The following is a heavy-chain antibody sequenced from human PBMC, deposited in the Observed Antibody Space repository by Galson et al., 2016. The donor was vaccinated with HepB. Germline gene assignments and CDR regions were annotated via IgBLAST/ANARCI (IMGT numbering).Heavy chain of an antibody. Sequence: SETLSLTCSVSGGSISSYYWSWIRQPPGKGLEGIGYFYYSGNTNYNPSLKSRVTISVDTSKNQFSLKLSSVTAADTAVYYCARIPVGPRDYYHNYGMDVWGKGTTVTVSS. CDR3: ARIPVGPRDYYHNYGMDV. J-gene: IGHJ6*04. V-gene: IGHV4-59*01. CDR1: GGSISSYY. CDR2: FYYSGNT.